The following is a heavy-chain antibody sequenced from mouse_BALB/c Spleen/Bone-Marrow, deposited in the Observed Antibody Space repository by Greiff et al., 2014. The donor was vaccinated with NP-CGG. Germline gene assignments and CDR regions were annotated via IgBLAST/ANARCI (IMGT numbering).Heavy chain of an antibody. CDR1: GYAFTNYW. D-gene: IGHD2-3*01. CDR2: NNPGSGGT. V-gene: IGHV1-54*03. Sequence: QVQLQQSGAELVRPGTSGKVSCKASGYAFTNYWLGGVKQRPGKGLEWMGVNNPGSGGTNYNEKFKGKATLTADKSSSTVYMQLSSLTSDDSAVYFCARSIYDGYSEAMDYWGQGTSVTVSS. CDR3: ARSIYDGYSEAMDY. J-gene: IGHJ4*01.